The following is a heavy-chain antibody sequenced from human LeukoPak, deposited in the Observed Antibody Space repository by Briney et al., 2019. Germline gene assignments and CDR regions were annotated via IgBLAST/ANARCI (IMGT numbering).Heavy chain of an antibody. CDR1: GFTFSSYA. Sequence: TGGSLRLSCAASGFTFSSYAMHWVRQAPGKGLEWVAVISYDGSNKYYADSVKGRFTISRDNSKNTLYLQMNSLRAEDTAVYYCARAAVVITTVHYFDYWGQGTLVTVSS. D-gene: IGHD3-22*01. V-gene: IGHV3-30*04. J-gene: IGHJ4*02. CDR2: ISYDGSNK. CDR3: ARAAVVITTVHYFDY.